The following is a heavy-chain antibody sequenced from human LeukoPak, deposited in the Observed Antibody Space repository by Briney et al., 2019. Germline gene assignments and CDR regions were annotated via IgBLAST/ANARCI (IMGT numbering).Heavy chain of an antibody. CDR1: GFTFSSYA. V-gene: IGHV3-23*01. J-gene: IGHJ4*02. D-gene: IGHD6-19*01. Sequence: PGGSLRLSCAASGFTFSSYAMNWVRQAPGKGLEWVSSISGSGGSTFYADSVKGRCTISRDNFKSTVYLEVNSLRVEDTAVYYCARLRSSGWSDPFDYWGQGTLVTVSS. CDR2: ISGSGGST. CDR3: ARLRSSGWSDPFDY.